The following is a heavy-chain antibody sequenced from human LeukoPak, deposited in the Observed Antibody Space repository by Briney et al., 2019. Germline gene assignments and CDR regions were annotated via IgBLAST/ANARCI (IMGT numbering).Heavy chain of an antibody. CDR3: ARGAASGGYDY. CDR1: GFIFSDYD. D-gene: IGHD3-10*01. CDR2: ITSNGGRT. Sequence: GGSLRLSCAASGFIFSDYDVHWVRQAPGKGLEFVSAITSNGGRTFYANPVKGRFTISRDNSKNALYLQMDSLRADDMAVYYCARGAASGGYDYWGQGALVTVSS. J-gene: IGHJ4*02. V-gene: IGHV3-64*01.